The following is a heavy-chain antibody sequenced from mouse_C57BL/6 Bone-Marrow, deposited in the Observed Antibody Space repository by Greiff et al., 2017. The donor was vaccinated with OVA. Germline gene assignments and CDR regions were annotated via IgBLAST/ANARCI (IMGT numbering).Heavy chain of an antibody. V-gene: IGHV1-26*01. J-gene: IGHJ2*01. CDR2: INPNNGGT. Sequence: EVQLQQSGPELVKPGASVKISCKASGYTFTDYYMNWVKQSHGKSLEWIGDINPNNGGTSYNQKFKGKATLTVDKSSSTAYMELRSLTSEDSAVYYCAREPTAQAYYFDYWGQGTTLTVSS. CDR1: GYTFTDYY. D-gene: IGHD3-2*02. CDR3: AREPTAQAYYFDY.